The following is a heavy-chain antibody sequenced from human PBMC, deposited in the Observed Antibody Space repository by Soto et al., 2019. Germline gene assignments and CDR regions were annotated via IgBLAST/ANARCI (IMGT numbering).Heavy chain of an antibody. CDR2: IDWDDDK. J-gene: IGHJ4*02. D-gene: IGHD6-13*01. CDR1: GFSLSTSGMC. CDR3: AWIAADGPRLFDY. Sequence: VPTLVNPTQTLTLTCTFSGFSLSTSGMCVSWIRQPPGKALEWLALIDWDDDKYYSTSLKTRLTISKDTSKKQVVLTMTNMDTVDTATYYCAWIAADGPRLFDYRGQGTLVSVSP. V-gene: IGHV2-70*01.